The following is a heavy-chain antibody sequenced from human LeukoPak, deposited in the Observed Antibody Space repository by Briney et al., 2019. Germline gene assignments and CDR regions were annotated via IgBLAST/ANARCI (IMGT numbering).Heavy chain of an antibody. CDR2: IYYSGST. Sequence: SETLSLTCTGSGGSISSYYWSWIRQPPGKGLEWIGYIYYSGSTNYNPSLKSRVTISVDTSKNQVSLNLKSVTAADTAVYYCARGKGYFDYWGQGTLVTVSS. V-gene: IGHV4-59*01. CDR3: ARGKGYFDY. J-gene: IGHJ4*02. CDR1: GGSISSYY.